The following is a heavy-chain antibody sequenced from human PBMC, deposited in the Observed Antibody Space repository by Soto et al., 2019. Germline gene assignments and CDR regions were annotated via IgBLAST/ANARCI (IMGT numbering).Heavy chain of an antibody. CDR2: IYYSGST. V-gene: IGHV4-31*03. D-gene: IGHD1-1*01. CDR1: GGSISSGGYY. J-gene: IGHJ4*02. CDR3: ARGYGETGEQASGTYYFDY. Sequence: QVQLQESGPGLVKPSQTLSLTCTVSGGSISSGGYYWSWIRQHPGKGLEWIGYIYYSGSTYYNPSLKSRVNISVDPAKNQFSLKLSSVTAADTAVYYCARGYGETGEQASGTYYFDYWGQGTLVTVSS.